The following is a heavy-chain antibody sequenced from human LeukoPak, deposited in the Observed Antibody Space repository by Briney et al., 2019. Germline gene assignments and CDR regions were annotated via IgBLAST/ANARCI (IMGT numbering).Heavy chain of an antibody. V-gene: IGHV3-23*01. CDR1: GFTFSSYA. J-gene: IGHJ3*02. Sequence: GGSLRLSCAASGFTFSSYAMSWVRQAPGKGLEWVSAISGSGGSTYYADSVKGRFTISRDNSKNTLYLQMNSLRAEDTAVYYCARTTHRTSDAFDIWGQGTMVTVSS. CDR3: ARTTHRTSDAFDI. D-gene: IGHD1-7*01. CDR2: ISGSGGST.